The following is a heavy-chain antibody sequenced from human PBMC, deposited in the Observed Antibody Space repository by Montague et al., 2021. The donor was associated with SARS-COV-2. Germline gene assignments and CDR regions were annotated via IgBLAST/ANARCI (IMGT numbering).Heavy chain of an antibody. Sequence: SLRLSCAASGFTFSSYAMHWVRQAPGKGLEWVAVISYDGSNKYYXDSVKGRFTISRDNSKNTLYLQMNSLRAEDTAVYYCARAAGNYDTLTGYYDYWGQGTLVTVSS. D-gene: IGHD3-9*01. CDR2: ISYDGSNK. J-gene: IGHJ4*02. CDR3: ARAAGNYDTLTGYYDY. V-gene: IGHV3-30*04. CDR1: GFTFSSYA.